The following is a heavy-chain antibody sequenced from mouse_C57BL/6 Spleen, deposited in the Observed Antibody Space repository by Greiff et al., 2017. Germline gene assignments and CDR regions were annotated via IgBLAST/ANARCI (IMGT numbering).Heavy chain of an antibody. J-gene: IGHJ1*03. V-gene: IGHV5-9*01. CDR3: ARNTTVVAPWYFDV. Sequence: EVKVEASGGGLVKPGGSLKLSCAASGFTFSSYTMPWVRQTPVKRLEWVATISGGGGNTYYPDSVKGRFTISRDNAKNTLYLQMSSLRSEDTALYYCARNTTVVAPWYFDVWGTGAAVTVSS. D-gene: IGHD1-1*01. CDR2: ISGGGGNT. CDR1: GFTFSSYT.